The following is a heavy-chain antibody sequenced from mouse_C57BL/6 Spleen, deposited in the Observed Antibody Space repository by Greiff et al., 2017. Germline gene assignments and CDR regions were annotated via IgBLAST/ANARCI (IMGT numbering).Heavy chain of an antibody. Sequence: QVQLQQSGAELVKPGASVKISCKASGYAFSSYWMNWVKQRPGKGLEWIGQIYPGDGDTNYNGTFKGKATLTADKSSSTAYMQLSSLTSEDSAVYFCARDGSSYLFAYWGQGTLVTVSA. CDR1: GYAFSSYW. CDR2: IYPGDGDT. V-gene: IGHV1-80*01. D-gene: IGHD1-1*01. J-gene: IGHJ3*01. CDR3: ARDGSSYLFAY.